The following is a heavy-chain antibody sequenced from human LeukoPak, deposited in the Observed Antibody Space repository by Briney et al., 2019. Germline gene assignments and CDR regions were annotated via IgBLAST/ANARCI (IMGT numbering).Heavy chain of an antibody. V-gene: IGHV1-18*01. Sequence: ASVKVSCKASGYTFTSYGISWVRRAPGQGLEWMGWISAYNGNTNYAQKLQGRVTMTTDTSTSTAYMELRSLRSDDTAVYYCARSPNYYGSGTRNWYFDLWGRGTLVTVSS. J-gene: IGHJ2*01. D-gene: IGHD3-10*01. CDR2: ISAYNGNT. CDR3: ARSPNYYGSGTRNWYFDL. CDR1: GYTFTSYG.